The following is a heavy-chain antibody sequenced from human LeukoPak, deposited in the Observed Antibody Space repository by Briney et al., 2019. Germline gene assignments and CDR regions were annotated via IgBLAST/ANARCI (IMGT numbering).Heavy chain of an antibody. CDR1: GYTFTGYY. CDR3: ARVQCSGGSCYNWFDP. CDR2: INPNSGGT. V-gene: IGHV1-2*02. D-gene: IGHD2-15*01. Sequence: ASVKVSCKASGYTFTGYYMHWVRQAPGQGLEWMGWINPNSGGTNYAQKFQGRVTMTRDTSISTAYMELSRLRSDDTAVYYCARVQCSGGSCYNWFDPWGQGTLVTVSS. J-gene: IGHJ5*02.